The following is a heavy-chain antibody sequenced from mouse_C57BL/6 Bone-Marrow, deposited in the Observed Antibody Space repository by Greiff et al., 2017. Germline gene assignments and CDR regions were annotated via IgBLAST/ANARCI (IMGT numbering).Heavy chain of an antibody. CDR3: AREEYYGRDYAMDY. J-gene: IGHJ4*01. D-gene: IGHD1-1*01. Sequence: QVQLQQPGAELVMPGASVKLSCKASGYTFTSYWMHWVKQRPGQGLEWIGEIDPSDSYTNYNQKFKGKSTLTVDKSSSTAYMQLSSLTSEDSAVYYCAREEYYGRDYAMDYWGQGTSVTVSS. V-gene: IGHV1-69*01. CDR2: IDPSDSYT. CDR1: GYTFTSYW.